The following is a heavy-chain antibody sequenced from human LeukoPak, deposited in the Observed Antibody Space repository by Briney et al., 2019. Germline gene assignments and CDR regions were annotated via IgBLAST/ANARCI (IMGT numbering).Heavy chain of an antibody. J-gene: IGHJ4*02. CDR1: GFTLSSYG. Sequence: GGSLRLSCAASGFTLSSYGMSWVRQAPGKGLEWVSAISGSDGGTYYADSVKGRFTISRDNSKNTLYLQMNSLRAEETAIYYCAKAPVASCRGAFCCPFDCWGQGNLVTVSS. CDR2: ISGSDGGT. CDR3: AKAPVASCRGAFCCPFDC. V-gene: IGHV3-23*01. D-gene: IGHD2-15*01.